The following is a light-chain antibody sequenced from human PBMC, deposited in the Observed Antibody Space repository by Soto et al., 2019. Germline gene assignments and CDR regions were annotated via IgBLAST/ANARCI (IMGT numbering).Light chain of an antibody. CDR1: QSLNIY. Sequence: EIVLTQAPATLSLSPGEIATLSCRASQSLNIYLAWYQQKPGQAPRLLIYDGSIRATGIPARFSGSGSGTDFTLTIRSLEPEDFAVYFCQQRYSWPLAFGGGTEVEIK. V-gene: IGKV3-11*01. J-gene: IGKJ4*01. CDR2: DGS. CDR3: QQRYSWPLA.